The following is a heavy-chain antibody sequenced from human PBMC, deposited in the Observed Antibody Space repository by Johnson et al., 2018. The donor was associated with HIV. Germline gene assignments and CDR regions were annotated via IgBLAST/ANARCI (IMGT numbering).Heavy chain of an antibody. CDR3: ARVGWLPDCFDS. V-gene: IGHV3-9*01. CDR1: GFTFDDYA. CDR2: ISWNSGSI. Sequence: VQLVESWGGLVQPGRSLRLSCAASGFTFDDYAMHWVRQAPGKGLEWVSGISWNSGSIGYADSVKCRFTISRDNSKNTLYLQMNSLRAEDTAVYYCARVGWLPDCFDSWGQGTMVTVSS. D-gene: IGHD5-18*01. J-gene: IGHJ3*02.